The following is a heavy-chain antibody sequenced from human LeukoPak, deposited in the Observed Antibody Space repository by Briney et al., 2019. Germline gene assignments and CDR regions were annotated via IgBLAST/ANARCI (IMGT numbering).Heavy chain of an antibody. J-gene: IGHJ3*02. V-gene: IGHV1-2*02. D-gene: IGHD2-21*01. CDR3: ARDGGAPRAFDI. CDR2: INPDNGGT. CDR1: GYTFTGYY. Sequence: GASVKVSCKASGYTFTGYYMHWVRQAPGQGLECMGWINPDNGGTNYAQKFQGRVTMTRDTSIGAAYMELTRLTSDDTAVYYCARDGGAPRAFDIWGQGTMVTVSS.